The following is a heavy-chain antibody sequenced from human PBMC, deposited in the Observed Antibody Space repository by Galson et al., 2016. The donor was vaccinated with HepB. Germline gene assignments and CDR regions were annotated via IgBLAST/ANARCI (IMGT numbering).Heavy chain of an antibody. V-gene: IGHV4-30-2*01. CDR3: ARGVGVSTFGLGQPYFYFDV. CDR2: VFHTGTV. J-gene: IGHJ2*01. D-gene: IGHD3-16*01. CDR1: GGSISGRSFS. Sequence: TLSLTCGVSGGSISGRSFSWNWIRQPPGKALEWIGFVFHTGTVLYNPSLKSRLTISVDRSKTEFSLKLTSLTAADTAVYYCARGVGVSTFGLGQPYFYFDVWGRGNLVTVSS.